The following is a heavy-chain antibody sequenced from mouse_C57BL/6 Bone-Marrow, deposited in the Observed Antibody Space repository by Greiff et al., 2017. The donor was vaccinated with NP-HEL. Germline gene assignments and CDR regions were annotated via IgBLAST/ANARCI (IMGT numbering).Heavy chain of an antibody. D-gene: IGHD1-1*01. Sequence: EVQLQQSGPVLVKPGASVKMSCKASGYTFTDYYMNWVKQSHGKSLEWIGVINPYNGGTSYNQKFKGKATVTVDKSSSTAYMELNRLTSEDSAVYYCEWDYGSMYFDYWGQGTTLTVSS. J-gene: IGHJ2*01. CDR1: GYTFTDYY. CDR2: INPYNGGT. CDR3: EWDYGSMYFDY. V-gene: IGHV1-19*01.